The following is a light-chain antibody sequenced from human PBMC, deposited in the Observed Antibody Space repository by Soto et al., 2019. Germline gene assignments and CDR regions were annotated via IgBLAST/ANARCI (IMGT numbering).Light chain of an antibody. CDR3: QQSYNTLIT. CDR1: QSVSTY. CDR2: AAS. J-gene: IGKJ5*01. V-gene: IGKV1-39*01. Sequence: DIQMTQFPSSLSSSVGDIFTITCRASQSVSTYLNWYQHKPGKAPKVLIYAASSLQSGVPSRFSGSGSGTDFTLTISSLQAEDFATYYCQQSYNTLITFGHGTRLEIK.